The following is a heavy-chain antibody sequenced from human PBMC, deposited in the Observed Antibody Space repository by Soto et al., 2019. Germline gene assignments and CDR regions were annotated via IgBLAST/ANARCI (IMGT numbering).Heavy chain of an antibody. CDR1: GFTFSSYG. V-gene: IGHV3-33*01. J-gene: IGHJ6*02. CDR3: ARDGEGNSNWSYYYYGMDV. CDR2: IWYDGSNK. Sequence: QVQLVESGGGVVQPGRSLRLSCAASGFTFSSYGMHWVRQAPGKGLEWVAVIWYDGSNKYYADSVKGRFTISRDNSKNTLYLQMTSLRAEDTAVYYCARDGEGNSNWSYYYYGMDVWGQGTTVTVSS. D-gene: IGHD4-4*01.